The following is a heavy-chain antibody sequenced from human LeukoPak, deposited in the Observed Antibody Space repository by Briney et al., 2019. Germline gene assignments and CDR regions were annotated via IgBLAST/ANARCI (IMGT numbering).Heavy chain of an antibody. J-gene: IGHJ5*02. Sequence: GGSLRLSCAASGLTFSSYWMSWVRQAPGKGLECVANIKEDGSEKNYVDSVKGRFTISRDNAKNSLYLQMNSLRAEDTAVYYCAKAVAARWLDPWGQGTLVIVSS. V-gene: IGHV3-7*01. CDR1: GLTFSSYW. CDR2: IKEDGSEK. CDR3: AKAVAARWLDP. D-gene: IGHD6-19*01.